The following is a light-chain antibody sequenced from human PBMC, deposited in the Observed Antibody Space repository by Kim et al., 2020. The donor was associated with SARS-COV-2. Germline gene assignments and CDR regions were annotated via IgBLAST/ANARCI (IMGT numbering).Light chain of an antibody. CDR1: SSDVGGYDY. J-gene: IGLJ2*01. CDR3: SSYAGSNSFVV. V-gene: IGLV2-8*01. Sequence: QSVTISCTGTSSDVGGYDYVSWYQEHPGKAPKLMIYEVSKRPSGVPDRFSGSKSANTASLTVSGLQAEDEADYYCSSYAGSNSFVVFGGGTQLTVL. CDR2: EVS.